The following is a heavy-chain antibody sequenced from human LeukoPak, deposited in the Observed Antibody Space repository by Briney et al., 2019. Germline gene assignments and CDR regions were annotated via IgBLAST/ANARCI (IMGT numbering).Heavy chain of an antibody. CDR1: GGTFSSYA. J-gene: IGHJ4*02. V-gene: IGHV1-69*13. D-gene: IGHD1-26*01. CDR2: IIPIFGTA. Sequence: GASVKVSCKASGGTFSSYAISWVRQAPGQGLEWMGGIIPIFGTANYAQKFQGRVTITADESTSIAYMELSSLRSEDTAVYYCARVGMVGATGGYFDYWGQGTLVTVSS. CDR3: ARVGMVGATGGYFDY.